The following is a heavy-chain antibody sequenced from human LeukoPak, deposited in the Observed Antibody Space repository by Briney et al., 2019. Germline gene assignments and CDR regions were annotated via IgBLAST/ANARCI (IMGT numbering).Heavy chain of an antibody. CDR1: GFSFGDYA. D-gene: IGHD4-17*01. CDR3: SRVHDSGYVFDI. J-gene: IGHJ3*02. V-gene: IGHV3-49*03. Sequence: PGGSLRLSCTASGFSFGDYAMNWFRQAPGKGLEWVGLITSKAYGETIEYAASVKGRFTISRDDSKSIASLQMNSLKTEDTAVYYCSRVHDSGYVFDIWGQGTMVTVSS. CDR2: ITSKAYGETI.